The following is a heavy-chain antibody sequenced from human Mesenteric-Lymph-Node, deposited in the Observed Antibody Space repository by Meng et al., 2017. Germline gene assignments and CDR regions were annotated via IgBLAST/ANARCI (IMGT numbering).Heavy chain of an antibody. V-gene: IGHV4-4*02. CDR2: IYYSGST. Sequence: QLQLPESGPGLVKPSGTLSLTCAVSGGSISSSNWWSWVRQPPGKGLEWIGYIYYSGSTYYNPSLRSRITISVDTSKNQFSLRLRSVTAADTAVYYCARGPTTYFDYWGQGTLVTVSS. D-gene: IGHD4-17*01. J-gene: IGHJ4*02. CDR1: GGSISSSNW. CDR3: ARGPTTYFDY.